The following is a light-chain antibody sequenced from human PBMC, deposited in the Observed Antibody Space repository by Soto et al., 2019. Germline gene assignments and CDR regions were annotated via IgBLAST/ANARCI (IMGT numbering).Light chain of an antibody. J-gene: IGLJ1*01. CDR2: RNN. Sequence: QSVLTQPPSASGTPGQRVTISCSGSSSNIGSNYVYWYQQLPGTAPKLLIYRNNQRPSGVPDRFSGSKSGTSASLAISGLRSEDEADYYCAAWDEYLSGFYVFGTGNIVTVL. V-gene: IGLV1-47*01. CDR3: AAWDEYLSGFYV. CDR1: SSNIGSNY.